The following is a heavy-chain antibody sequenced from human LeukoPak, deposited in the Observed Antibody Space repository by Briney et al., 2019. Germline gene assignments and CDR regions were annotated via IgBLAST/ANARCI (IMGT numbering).Heavy chain of an antibody. CDR2: INHSGST. J-gene: IGHJ5*02. D-gene: IGHD6-6*01. CDR3: ARGNGIAARQNWFDP. V-gene: IGHV4-34*01. Sequence: SETLSLTCAVYGGSFSGYYWSWIRQPPGKGLGWIGEINHSGSTNYNPSLKSRVTISVDTSKNQFSLKLSSVTAADTAVYYCARGNGIAARQNWFDPWGQGTLVTVSS. CDR1: GGSFSGYY.